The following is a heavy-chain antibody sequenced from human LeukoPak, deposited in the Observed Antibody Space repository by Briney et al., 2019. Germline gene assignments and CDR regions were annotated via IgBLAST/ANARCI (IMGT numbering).Heavy chain of an antibody. CDR3: ARGDCSGGSCYPFGYYYGMDV. J-gene: IGHJ6*04. Sequence: GGSLRLSCAASGFTFSSYDMHWVRQATGKGLEWVSAIGTAGDPYYPGSVKGRFTLSRENAKNSLYLQMNSLRAGDTAVYYCARGDCSGGSCYPFGYYYGMDVWGKGTTVTVSS. V-gene: IGHV3-13*05. D-gene: IGHD2-15*01. CDR1: GFTFSSYD. CDR2: IGTAGDP.